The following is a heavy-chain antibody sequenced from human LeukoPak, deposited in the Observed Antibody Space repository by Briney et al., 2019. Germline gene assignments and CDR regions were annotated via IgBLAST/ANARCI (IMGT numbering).Heavy chain of an antibody. V-gene: IGHV4-39*01. CDR2: IYYSGST. J-gene: IGHJ4*02. D-gene: IGHD2-21*02. CDR1: SDSIYSSNYY. CDR3: ARAAYCGGDCYLFDY. Sequence: SDTLSLTCTVSSDSIYSSNYYWGWIRQPPGKGLEWIESIYYSGSTYYNSSLKSRVTISVDTSKNQFSLKLSSLTAADTAVYYCARAAYCGGDCYLFDYWGQGTLVTVFS.